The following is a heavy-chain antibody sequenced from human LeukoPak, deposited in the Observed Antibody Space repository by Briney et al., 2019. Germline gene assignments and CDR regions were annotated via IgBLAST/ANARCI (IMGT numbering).Heavy chain of an antibody. D-gene: IGHD3-22*01. Sequence: SETLSLTCTVSGGSISSYYWSWIRQPPGKGLEWIGYIYYSGSTNYNPSLKSRVTISVDKSKNQFSLKLSSVTAADTAVYHCARGRRTSYDSSGYYDWGQGTLVTVSS. CDR2: IYYSGST. J-gene: IGHJ4*02. CDR3: ARGRRTSYDSSGYYD. CDR1: GGSISSYY. V-gene: IGHV4-59*12.